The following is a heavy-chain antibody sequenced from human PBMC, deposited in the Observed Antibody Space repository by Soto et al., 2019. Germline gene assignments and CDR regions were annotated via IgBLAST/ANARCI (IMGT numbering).Heavy chain of an antibody. CDR2: ISYDGKVA. J-gene: IGHJ4*02. CDR3: GQGGPITNWYFDY. D-gene: IGHD1-1*01. CDR1: GFTFSSYG. Sequence: QVQLVESGGGVVQPGRSLRLSCAASGFTFSSYGMHWVRQAPGKGLEWVTVISYDGKVAYYADSVKGRFTISRDNSKNTLYLQMNSLRTEDTAMYYCGQGGPITNWYFDYWGQGTLVTVSS. V-gene: IGHV3-30*18.